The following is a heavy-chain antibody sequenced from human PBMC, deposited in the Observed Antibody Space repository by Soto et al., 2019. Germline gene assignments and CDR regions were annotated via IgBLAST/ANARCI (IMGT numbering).Heavy chain of an antibody. V-gene: IGHV3-23*01. CDR2: ISGSGGST. Sequence: EVQLMESGGGLVQPGGSLRLSCAASGFTFSSYAMSWVRQAPGEGLEWVSGISGSGGSTSYADSVKGRFTISRDNSKNTLYLQMRSLRGEDTAVSDRATSYRRSELTYCDSWGKGALVTVSS. CDR1: GFTFSSYA. J-gene: IGHJ4*02. D-gene: IGHD3-16*02. CDR3: ATSYRRSELTYCDS.